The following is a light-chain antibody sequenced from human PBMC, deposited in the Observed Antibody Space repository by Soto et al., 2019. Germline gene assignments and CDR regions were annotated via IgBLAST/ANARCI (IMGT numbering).Light chain of an antibody. CDR1: QNISSY. Sequence: GLPQYPATLSLSPGDRATLSCRASQNISSYLIWYQQKPGQAPRLLIYGASNRATGIPDRFSGSGSGTDFTLTIRRLEPEDFAVYYCQQSGRTPLSFGHGTRVEIK. CDR3: QQSGRTPLS. V-gene: IGKV3-20*01. CDR2: GAS. J-gene: IGKJ5*01.